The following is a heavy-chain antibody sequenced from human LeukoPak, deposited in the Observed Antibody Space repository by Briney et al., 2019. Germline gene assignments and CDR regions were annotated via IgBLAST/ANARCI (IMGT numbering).Heavy chain of an antibody. Sequence: SVKVSCKASGGTFSSYAISWVRQAPGQGLEWMGGIIPIFGTANYAQKFQGRVTITADESTSTAYMELSSLRSEDTAVYYCANSWQLGRGGYFDYWGQGALVTVSS. CDR1: GGTFSSYA. J-gene: IGHJ4*02. CDR3: ANSWQLGRGGYFDY. CDR2: IIPIFGTA. D-gene: IGHD6-6*01. V-gene: IGHV1-69*13.